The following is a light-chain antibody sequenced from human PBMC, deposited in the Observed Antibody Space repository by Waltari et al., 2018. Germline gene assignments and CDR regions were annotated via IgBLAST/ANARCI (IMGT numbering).Light chain of an antibody. CDR2: GAS. V-gene: IGKV3-15*01. CDR3: QQSNNWPYT. CDR1: QSVSSD. J-gene: IGKJ2*01. Sequence: EIVMTQSPATLSVSPGERATLPCRASQSVSSDLAWYQQEPGQSPRLLMFGASTRATGIPARFSGSGSGTEFTHTISSLQSEDFAVYYCQQSNNWPYTFGQGTKLEIK.